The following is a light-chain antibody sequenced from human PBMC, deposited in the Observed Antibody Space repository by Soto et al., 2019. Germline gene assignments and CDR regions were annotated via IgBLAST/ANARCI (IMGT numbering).Light chain of an antibody. CDR2: DVT. CDR1: SSDVGGCNS. Sequence: QSVLTQPASVSGSPGQSITISCTGTSSDVGGCNSVSWYQQHPGKAPKLMIYDVTNRPSGVSYRFSGSKSGNTASLTISGLQAEDEADYYCNSYTSSSTYVFGTGTKLTVL. CDR3: NSYTSSSTYV. V-gene: IGLV2-14*03. J-gene: IGLJ1*01.